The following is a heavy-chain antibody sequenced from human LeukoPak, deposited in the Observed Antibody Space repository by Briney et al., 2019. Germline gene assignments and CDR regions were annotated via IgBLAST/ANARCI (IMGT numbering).Heavy chain of an antibody. J-gene: IGHJ4*02. CDR2: IKEDGSKK. CDR1: GFTFSDYW. V-gene: IGHV3-7*01. Sequence: GGSLRLSCSASGFTFSDYWMSWVRQAPGKGLEWVANIKEDGSKKHRVDSVKGRFTIYRDNSKNSLYLQMNSLRVEDTAVYYCARKFPVDYWGQGTLVTVSS. CDR3: ARKFPVDY.